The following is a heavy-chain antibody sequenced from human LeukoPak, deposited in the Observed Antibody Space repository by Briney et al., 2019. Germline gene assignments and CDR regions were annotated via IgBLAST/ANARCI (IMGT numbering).Heavy chain of an antibody. CDR3: ARDSRLSRYGSGSKDFSFYFDY. V-gene: IGHV3-33*01. CDR1: GFTFSSYG. J-gene: IGHJ4*02. D-gene: IGHD3-10*01. CDR2: IWYDGSNK. Sequence: PGGSLRLSCAASGFTFSSYGMHWVRQAPGKGLEWVAVIWYDGSNKYYADSVKGRFTISRDNSKNTLYLQMNSLRAEDTAVYYCARDSRLSRYGSGSKDFSFYFDYWGQGTLVTVSS.